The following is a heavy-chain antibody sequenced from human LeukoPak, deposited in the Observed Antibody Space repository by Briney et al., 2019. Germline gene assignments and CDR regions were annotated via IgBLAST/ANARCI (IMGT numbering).Heavy chain of an antibody. CDR2: IFDSGDT. D-gene: IGHD6-13*01. CDR1: GGSISNYY. Sequence: SETLSLTCTVSGGSISNYYWSWIRQPPGKGLEWIAYIFDSGDTRYNPSLKSRVTISVDTSKNQFSLKLNSVTAADTAVYYCARGTGYSSSWYGGIDYWGQGTLVSVSS. CDR3: ARGTGYSSSWYGGIDY. V-gene: IGHV4-59*08. J-gene: IGHJ4*02.